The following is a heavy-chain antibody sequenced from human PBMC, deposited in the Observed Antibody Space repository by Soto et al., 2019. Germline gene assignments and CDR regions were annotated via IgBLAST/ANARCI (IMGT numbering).Heavy chain of an antibody. V-gene: IGHV1-3*01. Sequence: ASVKVSCKASGYTFTSYAMHWVRQAPGQRLEWMGWINAGNGNTKYSQKFQGRVTITADESTSTAYMELSSLRSEDTAVYYCARADYDFWSGSPDYYYYGMYVWSQRTSVPVS. D-gene: IGHD3-3*01. CDR3: ARADYDFWSGSPDYYYYGMYV. J-gene: IGHJ6*02. CDR2: INAGNGNT. CDR1: GYTFTSYA.